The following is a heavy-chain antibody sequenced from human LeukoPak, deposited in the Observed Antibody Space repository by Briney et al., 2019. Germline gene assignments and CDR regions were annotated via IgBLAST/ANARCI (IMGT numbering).Heavy chain of an antibody. D-gene: IGHD2-21*02. CDR1: GFTFSGFA. V-gene: IGHV3-23*01. Sequence: GGSLRLSCAASGFTFSGFAMTWVRQAPGKGLEWVSSIGSDYKTHYSESVKGRFAISRDNSKNTLYLQMNSLRAEDTAVYYCARVVVTAFDIWGQGTMVTVSS. J-gene: IGHJ3*02. CDR3: ARVVVTAFDI. CDR2: IGSDYKT.